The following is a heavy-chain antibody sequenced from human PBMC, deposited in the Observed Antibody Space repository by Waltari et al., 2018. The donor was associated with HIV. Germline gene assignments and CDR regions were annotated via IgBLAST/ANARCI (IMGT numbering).Heavy chain of an antibody. Sequence: QLQLQESGPGLVKSSETLSLTCTVSGGSISSSSYYWGWIRQPPGKGLEWIGSIYYSASTHYNPSLKSRVTISVDTSKNQFSLKLSSVTAADTAVYYCARHRDYYDPQLAVDIWGQGTMVTVSP. CDR3: ARHRDYYDPQLAVDI. V-gene: IGHV4-39*01. CDR1: GGSISSSSYY. CDR2: IYYSAST. J-gene: IGHJ3*02. D-gene: IGHD3-22*01.